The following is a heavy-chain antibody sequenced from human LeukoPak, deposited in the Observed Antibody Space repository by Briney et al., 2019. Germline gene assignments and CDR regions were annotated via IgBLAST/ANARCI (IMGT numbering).Heavy chain of an antibody. CDR2: ISWNSGGI. V-gene: IGHV3-9*01. D-gene: IGHD3-10*01. CDR3: AKDRSSVIDDAFDI. Sequence: GRSLRLSCAASGFTFDDYAMHWVRQAPGKGLEWVSGISWNSGGIGYADSVKGRFTISRDNAKNSLYLQMNSLRAEDTALYYCAKDRSSVIDDAFDIWGQGTMVTVSS. J-gene: IGHJ3*02. CDR1: GFTFDDYA.